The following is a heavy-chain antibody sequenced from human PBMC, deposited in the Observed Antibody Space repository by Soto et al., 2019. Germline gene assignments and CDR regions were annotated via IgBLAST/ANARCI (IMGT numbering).Heavy chain of an antibody. D-gene: IGHD6-19*01. CDR1: DACLTRGDC. V-gene: IGHV4-4*02. CDR3: AIETVAGRDY. Sequence: TGNLSLTCAVPDACLTRGDCSFWVRQPPGKGLEWIGEMYASGSTSYNPSLKSRLTISVDKSKNQLSLNLDSVTAADTALYDCAIETVAGRDYRGQGPLV. CDR2: MYASGST. J-gene: IGHJ4*02.